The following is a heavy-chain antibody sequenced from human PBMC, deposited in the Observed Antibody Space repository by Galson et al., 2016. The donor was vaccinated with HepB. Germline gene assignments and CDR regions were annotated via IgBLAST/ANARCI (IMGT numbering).Heavy chain of an antibody. CDR1: EFTFDDYA. CDR2: ISWNGGSS. Sequence: SLRLSCAASEFTFDDYAMHWVRQAPGEGLEWVSGISWNGGSSGYTDSVKGRFTVSRDHAKNTLYLQMNSLRAEDTAFYFCATAYSSGWFGAGGFEHWGQGTLVTVSS. J-gene: IGHJ4*02. D-gene: IGHD6-19*01. CDR3: ATAYSSGWFGAGGFEH. V-gene: IGHV3-9*01.